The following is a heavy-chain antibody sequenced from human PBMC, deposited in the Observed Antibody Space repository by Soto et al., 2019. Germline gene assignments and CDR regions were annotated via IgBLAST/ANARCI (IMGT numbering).Heavy chain of an antibody. CDR1: GFIFGNYW. Sequence: EVQLVESGGDLAQPGGSLRLSCVASGFIFGNYWMSWVRQAPGKGLEWVAYIGRDGSQKNYVDSVKGRFTISRDNAKNSLYLQISSLSAEDTAVYYCVRDIEEAGATYYFNYWGQGTLVTVSS. CDR2: IGRDGSQK. D-gene: IGHD1-26*01. CDR3: VRDIEEAGATYYFNY. V-gene: IGHV3-7*03. J-gene: IGHJ4*02.